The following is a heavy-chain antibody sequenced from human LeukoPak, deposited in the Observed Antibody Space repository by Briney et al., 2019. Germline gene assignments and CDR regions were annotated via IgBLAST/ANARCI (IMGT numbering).Heavy chain of an antibody. D-gene: IGHD6-19*01. Sequence: GGSLRLSCAASGFTFSSYGMSWVRQAPGKGLEWVSSISSSSSYIYYADSVKGRFTISRDNAKNSLYLQMNSLRAEDTAVYYCARDYSSGWYPDYWGQGTLVTVSS. CDR2: ISSSSSYI. J-gene: IGHJ4*02. CDR3: ARDYSSGWYPDY. CDR1: GFTFSSYG. V-gene: IGHV3-21*01.